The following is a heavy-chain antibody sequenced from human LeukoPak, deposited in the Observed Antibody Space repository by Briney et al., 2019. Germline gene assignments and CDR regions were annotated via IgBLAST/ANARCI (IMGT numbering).Heavy chain of an antibody. V-gene: IGHV4-4*07. CDR1: GGSISSYY. J-gene: IGHJ6*02. D-gene: IGHD6-19*01. Sequence: SETLSLTCTVSGGSISSYYWSWIRQPAGKGREWIGRIYTSGSTNYNPSLKSRVTMSVDTSKNQFSLKLSSVTAADTAVYYCARESSGGALTKAYYYYGMDVWGQGTTVTVSS. CDR2: IYTSGST. CDR3: ARESSGGALTKAYYYYGMDV.